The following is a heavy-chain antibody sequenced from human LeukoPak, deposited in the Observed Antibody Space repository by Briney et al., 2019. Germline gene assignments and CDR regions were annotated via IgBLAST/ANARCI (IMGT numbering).Heavy chain of an antibody. CDR3: AKDAERGFDYSNSLDK. CDR2: IWNDGSSQ. D-gene: IGHD4-11*01. CDR1: KFTFRHYG. J-gene: IGHJ4*02. V-gene: IGHV3-33*06. Sequence: GRSLRLSCAASKFTFRHYGMHWVRQAPGKGLEWVAVIWNDGSSQYYADSVKGRFTVSRDNSQNTLFLQMNNLRPEDTAVYCAKDAERGFDYSNSLDKWGQGTLVTVSS.